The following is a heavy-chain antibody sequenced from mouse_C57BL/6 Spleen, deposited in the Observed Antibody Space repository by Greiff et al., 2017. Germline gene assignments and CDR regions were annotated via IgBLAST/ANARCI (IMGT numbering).Heavy chain of an antibody. J-gene: IGHJ4*01. V-gene: IGHV1-52*01. CDR3: ARKGGYYDYAMDY. Sequence: QVQLQQPGAELVRPGSSVKLSCKASGYTFTSYWMPWVKQRPIQGLEWIGNIDPSDSETHYNQKFKDKATLTVDKSSSTAYMQLSSLTSEDSAVYYCARKGGYYDYAMDYWGQGTSVTVSS. CDR1: GYTFTSYW. CDR2: IDPSDSET. D-gene: IGHD2-3*01.